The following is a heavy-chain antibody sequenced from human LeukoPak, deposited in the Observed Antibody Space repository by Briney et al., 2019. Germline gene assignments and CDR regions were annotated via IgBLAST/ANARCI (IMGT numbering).Heavy chain of an antibody. CDR3: ARDFFGVVNWFDP. CDR2: INQDGSEK. D-gene: IGHD3-3*01. CDR1: GFTFSSYW. J-gene: IGHJ5*02. V-gene: IGHV3-7*01. Sequence: PGGSLRLSCAASGFTFSSYWMSWVRQAPGKGLEWVANINQDGSEKYYVDSVKGRFTISRDNAKNSLYLQMNRLRAEDTAVYYCARDFFGVVNWFDPWGQGTLVTVSS.